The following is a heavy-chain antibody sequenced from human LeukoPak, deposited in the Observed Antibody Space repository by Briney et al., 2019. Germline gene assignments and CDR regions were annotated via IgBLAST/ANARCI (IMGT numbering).Heavy chain of an antibody. Sequence: GASVKVSCKASGYTFTSYGISWVRQMPGKGLEWMGRIDPSDSYTNYSPSFQGHVTISADKSISTAYLQWSSLKASDTAMYYCATGLHGMDVWGQGTTVTVSS. D-gene: IGHD3-9*01. CDR3: ATGLHGMDV. CDR2: IDPSDSYT. V-gene: IGHV5-10-1*01. CDR1: GYTFTSYG. J-gene: IGHJ6*02.